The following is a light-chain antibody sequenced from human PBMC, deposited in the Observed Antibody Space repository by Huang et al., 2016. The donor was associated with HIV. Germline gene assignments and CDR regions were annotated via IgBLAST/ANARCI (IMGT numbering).Light chain of an antibody. Sequence: DIVMTQSPDPLAASLGERATINCKSSQSVLYSSNNKHYVAWYQQKPGQSPKLLIHCAVTRESWVPDLFSGSVSGTDFTLTISNLQAEDVAVYYCQQYYSTPPNFGQGTRLEIK. J-gene: IGKJ5*01. CDR1: QSVLYSSNNKHY. V-gene: IGKV4-1*01. CDR3: QQYYSTPPN. CDR2: CAV.